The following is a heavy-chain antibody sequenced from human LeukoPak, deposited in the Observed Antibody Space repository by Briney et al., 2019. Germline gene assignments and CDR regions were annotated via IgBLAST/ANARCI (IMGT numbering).Heavy chain of an antibody. Sequence: GGSLRLSCAASGFTFSSYWMSWVRQAPGKGLEWVANIKQDGSERYYVDSVKGRFTISRDNAKNSLYLQMNSLRAEDTAVYYCARLYSSSWYWYFDYWGQGTLVTVSS. D-gene: IGHD6-13*01. CDR2: IKQDGSER. V-gene: IGHV3-7*01. CDR3: ARLYSSSWYWYFDY. CDR1: GFTFSSYW. J-gene: IGHJ4*02.